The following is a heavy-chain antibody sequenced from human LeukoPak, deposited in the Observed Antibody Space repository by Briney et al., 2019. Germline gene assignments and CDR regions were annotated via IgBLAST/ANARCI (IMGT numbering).Heavy chain of an antibody. CDR2: IKQDGSEK. CDR3: AREFRSGYNSRWFDY. V-gene: IGHV3-7*01. D-gene: IGHD6-19*01. CDR1: GIILSSYW. J-gene: IGHJ5*01. Sequence: GGSLSLSCAASGIILSSYWMSWVRQAPGKGLEWVANIKQDGSEKWYVDSVKGRFTISRDNAKNSLYLQMNSLRVEDTAVYYCAREFRSGYNSRWFDYWGQGTLVTVSS.